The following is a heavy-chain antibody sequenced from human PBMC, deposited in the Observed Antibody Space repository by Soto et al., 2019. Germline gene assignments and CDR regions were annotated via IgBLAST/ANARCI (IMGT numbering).Heavy chain of an antibody. J-gene: IGHJ3*02. CDR1: GFTFSSYA. V-gene: IGHV3-30-3*01. D-gene: IGHD6-13*01. CDR2: ISYDGSNK. Sequence: PGGSLRLSCAASGFTFSSYAMHWVRQAPGKGLEWVAVISYDGSNKYYADSVKGRFTISRDNSKNTLYLQMNSLRAEDTAVYCCARDLYSSSWYRGRSDAFDIWGQGTMVTVSS. CDR3: ARDLYSSSWYRGRSDAFDI.